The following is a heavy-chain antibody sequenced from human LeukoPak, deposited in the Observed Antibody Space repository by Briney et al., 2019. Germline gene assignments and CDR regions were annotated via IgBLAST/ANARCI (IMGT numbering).Heavy chain of an antibody. CDR3: ARTRVRGDYFDY. CDR1: GGSISSSNW. CDR2: IYHSGST. D-gene: IGHD3-16*01. J-gene: IGHJ4*02. V-gene: IGHV4-4*02. Sequence: PSETLSLTCAVSGGSISSSNWWSWVRQPPGKGLEWIGEIYHSGSTNYNPSLKSRVTISVDKYKNQFSLKLSSVTAADTAVYYCARTRVRGDYFDYWGQGTLVTVSS.